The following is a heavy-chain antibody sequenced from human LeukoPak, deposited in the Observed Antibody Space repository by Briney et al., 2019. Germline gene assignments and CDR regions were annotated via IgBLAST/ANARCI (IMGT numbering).Heavy chain of an antibody. V-gene: IGHV4-39*07. CDR1: GGSISSSSYY. J-gene: IGHJ3*02. CDR3: ATYSGTYSAFDI. Sequence: SETLPLTCTVSGGSISSSSYYWGWIRQPPGKGLEWLGNIFYNGGPYFNPSLKSRVAISVDTSKNHFSLRLNSVTAADTAVYYCATYSGTYSAFDIWGLGTLVTVSS. CDR2: IFYNGGP. D-gene: IGHD1-26*01.